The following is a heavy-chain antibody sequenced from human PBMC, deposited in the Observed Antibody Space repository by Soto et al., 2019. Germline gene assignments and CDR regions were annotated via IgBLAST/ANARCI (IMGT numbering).Heavy chain of an antibody. CDR2: INQDGSEK. Sequence: EVQLVESGGGLVQPGGSLRLSCAASGFTFSIYWMSWVRQTPGKGLEWVANINQDGSEKYCVDSVEGRFTISRDNAQNSWHLQMNSLRVDDTAVYYCARAGGTGTVDSWGQGTLVTVSS. J-gene: IGHJ4*02. V-gene: IGHV3-7*05. CDR1: GFTFSIYW. CDR3: ARAGGTGTVDS. D-gene: IGHD2-8*02.